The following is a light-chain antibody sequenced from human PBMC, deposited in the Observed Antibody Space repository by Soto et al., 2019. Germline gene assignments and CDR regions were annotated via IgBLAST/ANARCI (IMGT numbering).Light chain of an antibody. CDR1: QSISSW. J-gene: IGKJ1*01. CDR3: QQSFITPWT. Sequence: DIQMTQSPSTLSASVGDRVTITCRASQSISSWLAWYQQKPGKAPKLLIYAASSLQSGVPPRFSGSGSGTDFTLTIGSLQPEDFASYYCQQSFITPWTFGQGTKVDIK. CDR2: AAS. V-gene: IGKV1-39*01.